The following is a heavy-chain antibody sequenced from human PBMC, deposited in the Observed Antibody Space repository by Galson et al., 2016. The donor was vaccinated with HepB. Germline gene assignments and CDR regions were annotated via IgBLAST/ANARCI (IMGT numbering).Heavy chain of an antibody. J-gene: IGHJ3*02. Sequence: SGAEVKKPGESLKITCKASGYRFNSQWIGWVRQMPGKGLEWMGFIYPADSDTRYSPSFQGQVTFSVDKSSSTAYLQWSSLKTSDTAMYYCARRGTDYYDSSLYNDAFDIWGQGTMVTVSS. CDR2: IYPADSDT. CDR1: GYRFNSQW. V-gene: IGHV5-51*01. CDR3: ARRGTDYYDSSLYNDAFDI. D-gene: IGHD3-22*01.